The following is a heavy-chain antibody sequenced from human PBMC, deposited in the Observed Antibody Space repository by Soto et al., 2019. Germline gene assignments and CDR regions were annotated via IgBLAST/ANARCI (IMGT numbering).Heavy chain of an antibody. CDR2: IIPIFGTA. CDR3: ATVKGRIVVVPAAGFDP. V-gene: IGHV1-69*13. CDR1: GGTFSSYA. Sequence: SVKVSCKASGGTFSSYAISWVRQAPGQGLEWMGGIIPIFGTANYAQKFQGRVTITADESTSTAYMELSSLRSEDTAVYYCATVKGRIVVVPAAGFDPWGQGTLVTVSS. J-gene: IGHJ5*02. D-gene: IGHD2-2*01.